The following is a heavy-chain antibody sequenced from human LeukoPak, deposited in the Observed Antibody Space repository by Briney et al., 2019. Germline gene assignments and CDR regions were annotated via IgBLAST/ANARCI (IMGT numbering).Heavy chain of an antibody. CDR3: TTEYGGSPGVDY. J-gene: IGHJ4*02. D-gene: IGHD4-23*01. Sequence: PGESLRLSCAASGFTFSNAWMCWVRQAPGKGLEWVGRIKSKTDGGTTDYAAPVKGRFTISRDDSKNTLYLQMNSLKTEDTAVYYCTTEYGGSPGVDYWGQGTLVTVPS. V-gene: IGHV3-15*01. CDR2: IKSKTDGGTT. CDR1: GFTFSNAW.